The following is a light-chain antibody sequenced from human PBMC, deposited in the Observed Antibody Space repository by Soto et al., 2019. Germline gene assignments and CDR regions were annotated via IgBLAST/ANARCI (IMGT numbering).Light chain of an antibody. V-gene: IGKV3-15*01. Sequence: EIVMTQSPATLSVSPGERATLSCRASQSISSNLAWYQQKNGQTPRLLIYGASTRAAGIPARFSGSGSGTDFTLTISSLQSEDFAVYYCQQRNIWPPVTFGQGTRLEI. J-gene: IGKJ5*01. CDR1: QSISSN. CDR3: QQRNIWPPVT. CDR2: GAS.